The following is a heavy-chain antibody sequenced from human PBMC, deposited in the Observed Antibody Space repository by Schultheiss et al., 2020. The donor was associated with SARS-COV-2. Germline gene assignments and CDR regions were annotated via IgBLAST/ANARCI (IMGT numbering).Heavy chain of an antibody. J-gene: IGHJ6*02. CDR3: ASAQLVGYGMDV. V-gene: IGHV1-46*01. Sequence: ASVKVSCKASGYTFTSYYMHWVRQAPGQGLEWMGIINPSGGSTSYAQKFQGRVTMTRDTSTSTVYMELSSLRSEDTAVYYCASAQLVGYGMDVWGQGTTVTVSS. CDR1: GYTFTSYY. D-gene: IGHD6-6*01. CDR2: INPSGGST.